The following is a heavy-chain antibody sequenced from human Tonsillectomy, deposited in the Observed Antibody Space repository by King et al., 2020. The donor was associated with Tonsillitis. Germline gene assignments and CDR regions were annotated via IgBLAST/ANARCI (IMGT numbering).Heavy chain of an antibody. Sequence: LQLVQSGAEVKKPESSVKVSCKASGGTFSSYGISWVRQAPGQGLEWMGGIIPIFGTASYAQKVQGRVTISADESTSTAYMELSSLRSEDTAVYYCARKVHPGYFDLWGRGTLVTVSS. D-gene: IGHD1-1*01. J-gene: IGHJ2*01. CDR1: GGTFSSYG. CDR2: IIPIFGTA. CDR3: ARKVHPGYFDL. V-gene: IGHV1-69*01.